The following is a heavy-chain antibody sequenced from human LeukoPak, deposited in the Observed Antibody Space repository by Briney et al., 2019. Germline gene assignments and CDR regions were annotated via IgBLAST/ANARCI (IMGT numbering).Heavy chain of an antibody. J-gene: IGHJ4*02. D-gene: IGHD3-9*01. CDR3: ARDRYDILTGYQTKYYFDY. V-gene: IGHV4-61*02. Sequence: SETLSLTCTVSGGSISSSTFYWGWIRQPAGKGLEWIGRIYTSGSTNYNPSLKSRVTMSVDTSKNQFSLKLSSVTAADTAVYYCARDRYDILTGYQTKYYFDYWGQGTLVTVSS. CDR1: GGSISSSTFY. CDR2: IYTSGST.